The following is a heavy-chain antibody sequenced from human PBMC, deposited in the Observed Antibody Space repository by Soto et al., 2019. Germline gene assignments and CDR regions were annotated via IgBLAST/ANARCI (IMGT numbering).Heavy chain of an antibody. CDR2: IIPIFGTA. CDR3: ATSTDFWSGPYGMDV. V-gene: IGHV1-69*13. J-gene: IGHJ6*02. D-gene: IGHD3-3*01. CDR1: GGTFSSYA. Sequence: SVKVSCKASGGTFSSYAISWVRQAPGQGLEWMGGIIPIFGTANYAQKFQGRVTITADESTSTAYMELSSLRSEDTAVYYCATSTDFWSGPYGMDVWGQGTTVTVSS.